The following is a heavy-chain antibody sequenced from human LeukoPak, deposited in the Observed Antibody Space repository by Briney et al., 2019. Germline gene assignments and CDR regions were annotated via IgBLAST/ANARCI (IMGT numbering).Heavy chain of an antibody. J-gene: IGHJ4*02. CDR2: IKEDGTDK. CDR3: AREGSYSGSYFDY. CDR1: GFTFSRYW. D-gene: IGHD1-26*01. V-gene: IGHV3-7*01. Sequence: GGSLRLSCAASGFTFSRYWMTWVRQAPGKGLEWVAHIKEDGTDKYYVDSVKGRFTISRDNAKNSLYLQMNSLRADDTAVYYCAREGSYSGSYFDYWGQGTLVTVSS.